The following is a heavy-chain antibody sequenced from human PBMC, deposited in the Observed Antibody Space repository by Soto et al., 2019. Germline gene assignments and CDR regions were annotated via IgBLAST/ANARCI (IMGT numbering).Heavy chain of an antibody. Sequence: ASVKVSCKASGYTFPSCGISWVRQAPGQGLEWMGWISAYNGNTNYAQKVQGRVTMTTDTSTNTAYMELRSLRSDDTAVYYCARDWKSAIAAGLDYWGQGTLVTVSS. D-gene: IGHD6-25*01. V-gene: IGHV1-18*01. CDR2: ISAYNGNT. CDR1: GYTFPSCG. CDR3: ARDWKSAIAAGLDY. J-gene: IGHJ4*02.